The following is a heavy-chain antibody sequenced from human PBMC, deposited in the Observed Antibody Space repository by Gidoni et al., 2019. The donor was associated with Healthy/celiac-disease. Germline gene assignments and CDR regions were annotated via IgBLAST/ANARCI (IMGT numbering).Heavy chain of an antibody. V-gene: IGHV1-18*01. D-gene: IGHD4-17*01. J-gene: IGHJ6*02. CDR2: ISAYNGNT. Sequence: GESGAEVKKPGASVKVSCKASGYTFTSYGISWVRQAPGQGLEWMGWISAYNGNTNYAQKLQGRVTMTTDTSTSTAYMELRSLRSDDTAVYYCARDAGGHYGDYGYYYGMDVWGQGTTVTVSS. CDR3: ARDAGGHYGDYGYYYGMDV. CDR1: GYTFTSYG.